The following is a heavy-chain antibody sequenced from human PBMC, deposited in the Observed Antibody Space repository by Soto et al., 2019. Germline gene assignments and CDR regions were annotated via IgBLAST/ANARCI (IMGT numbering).Heavy chain of an antibody. CDR3: TRXTDLGYCTGSSCPGMDV. D-gene: IGHD2-15*01. Sequence: GGSLRLSWAAAGCTSRNYWMSWVRQAPGKGRKGVANIKQDGSEKFYVDSVKGRFTISRDNPKNSLYLQMNSLRAEDTAVCYCTRXTDLGYCTGSSCPGMDVWGQGTTVTVSS. CDR2: IKQDGSEK. V-gene: IGHV3-7*03. J-gene: IGHJ6*02. CDR1: GCTSRNYW.